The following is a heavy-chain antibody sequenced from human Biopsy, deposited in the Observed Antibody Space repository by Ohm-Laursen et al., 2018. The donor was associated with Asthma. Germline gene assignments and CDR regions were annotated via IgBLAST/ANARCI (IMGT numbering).Heavy chain of an antibody. D-gene: IGHD3-22*01. CDR3: ARGDSSNWSHYYFDY. Sequence: SLRLSCAASGFSFGDYWMIWVRQVPGKGLEWVANIKHDGTERNQVDSLKGRFTISRDNAKNSLYLQMNSLRAEDTAVYYCARGDSSNWSHYYFDYWGQGTLVTVSS. CDR2: IKHDGTER. J-gene: IGHJ4*02. CDR1: GFSFGDYW. V-gene: IGHV3-7*03.